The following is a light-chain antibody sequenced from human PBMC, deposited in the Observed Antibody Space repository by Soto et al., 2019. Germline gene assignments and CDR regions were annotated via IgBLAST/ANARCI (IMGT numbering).Light chain of an antibody. V-gene: IGLV1-40*01. CDR2: GDN. CDR1: RSNIGAGYD. J-gene: IGLJ3*02. CDR3: QSYDSSLSTWV. Sequence: QLVLTQPPSVSGGPGQRVTISCTGGRSNIGAGYDIHWFQQLPGRVPKLLIYGDNNRPAGVPDRFSGSKSATSASLAITGLQAEDEADYYCQSYDSSLSTWVFGGGTKLTVL.